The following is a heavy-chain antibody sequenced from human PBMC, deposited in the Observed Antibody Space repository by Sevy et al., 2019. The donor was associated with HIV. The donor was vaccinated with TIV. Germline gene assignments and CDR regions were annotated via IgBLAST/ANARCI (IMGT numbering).Heavy chain of an antibody. CDR3: ARDPGGVNSGWLDA. J-gene: IGHJ5*02. CDR2: IIPILGTA. V-gene: IGHV1-69*13. D-gene: IGHD3-16*01. Sequence: ASVKVSCKASGGTFSSYAISWVRQPPGQGLERMGGIIPILGTANYAKKFQGRVPITADESTRRAYMELSSLGSEDTAVYYCARDPGGVNSGWLDAWGQGTLVTVSS. CDR1: GGTFSSYA.